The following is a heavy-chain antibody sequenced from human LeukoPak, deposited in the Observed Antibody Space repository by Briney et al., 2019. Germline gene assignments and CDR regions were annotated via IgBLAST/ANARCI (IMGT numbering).Heavy chain of an antibody. D-gene: IGHD6-13*01. Sequence: GGSLRLSCAASGFTFSNAWMSWVRQAPGKGLEWVAVISYDGSNKYYADSVKGRFTISRDNSKNTLHLEMNSLRAEDTAVYYCAKEVRSSYFYYYGMDVWGQGTTVTVSS. V-gene: IGHV3-30*18. CDR1: GFTFSNAW. J-gene: IGHJ6*02. CDR3: AKEVRSSYFYYYGMDV. CDR2: ISYDGSNK.